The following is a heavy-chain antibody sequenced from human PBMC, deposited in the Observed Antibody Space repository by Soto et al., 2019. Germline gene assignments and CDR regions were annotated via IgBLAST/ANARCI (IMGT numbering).Heavy chain of an antibody. V-gene: IGHV1-69*10. D-gene: IGHD2-15*01. Sequence: GAAVKVSCKASGGTFSGYAISWGRQAPGQGLEWMGGIIPILDTANYARKFQGRVTITADRTTRTAYMELRSMRPEDTAVYYCAKSLLFVDHAYMDVWGKGTTVTVSS. CDR1: GGTFSGYA. CDR3: AKSLLFVDHAYMDV. J-gene: IGHJ6*03. CDR2: IIPILDTA.